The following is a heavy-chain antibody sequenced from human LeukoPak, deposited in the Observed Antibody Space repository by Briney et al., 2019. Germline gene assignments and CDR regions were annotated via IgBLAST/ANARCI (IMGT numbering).Heavy chain of an antibody. CDR1: GYTFTSYD. V-gene: IGHV1-8*01. CDR3: ARGRERQQPVLGNFDY. CDR2: MNPNSGNT. J-gene: IGHJ4*02. D-gene: IGHD6-13*01. Sequence: ASVKVSCKAPGYTFTSYDINWVRQATGQGLEWMGWMNPNSGNTGYAQKFQGRVTMTRNTSISTAYMELSSLRSEDTAVYYCARGRERQQPVLGNFDYWGQGTLVTVSS.